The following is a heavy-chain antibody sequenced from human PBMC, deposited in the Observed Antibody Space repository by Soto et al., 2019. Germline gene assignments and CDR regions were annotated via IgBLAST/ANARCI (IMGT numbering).Heavy chain of an antibody. CDR2: IKQDGSEK. CDR3: ARRRDTARSENYYGMDV. CDR1: GFTFSSYW. D-gene: IGHD5-18*01. J-gene: IGHJ6*02. V-gene: IGHV3-7*01. Sequence: PGGSLRLSCAASGFTFSSYWMSWFRQAPGKGLEWVANIKQDGSEKYYVDSVKGRFTISRDNAKNSLYLQMNSLRAEDTAVYYCARRRDTARSENYYGMDVWGQGTTVTVSS.